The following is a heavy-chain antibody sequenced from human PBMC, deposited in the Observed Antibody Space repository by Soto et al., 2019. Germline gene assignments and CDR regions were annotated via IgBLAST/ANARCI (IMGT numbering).Heavy chain of an antibody. CDR2: INHSGST. V-gene: IGHV4-34*01. CDR1: GGSFSGYY. CDR3: ASGSSSWPHNWFDP. Sequence: QVQLQQWGAGLLKPSETLSLTCAVYGGSFSGYYWSWIRQPPGKGLEWIGEINHSGSTNYNPSLKSRVTISVDTSKNQFSLKLSSVTAADTAVYYCASGSSSWPHNWFDPWGQGTLVTVSS. D-gene: IGHD6-13*01. J-gene: IGHJ5*02.